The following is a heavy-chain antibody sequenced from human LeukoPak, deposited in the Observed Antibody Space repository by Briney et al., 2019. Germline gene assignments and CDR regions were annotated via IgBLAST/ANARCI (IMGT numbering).Heavy chain of an antibody. CDR3: ARAGRGIVAPYDY. V-gene: IGHV1-24*01. J-gene: IGHJ4*02. Sequence: GASVKVSCKVSGYTLTELSMHWVRQAPGKGLEWMGGFDPEDGETIYAQKLQGRVTMTTDTSTSTAYMELRSLRSDDTAVYYCARAGRGIVAPYDYWGQGTLVTVSS. D-gene: IGHD1-26*01. CDR2: FDPEDGET. CDR1: GYTLTELS.